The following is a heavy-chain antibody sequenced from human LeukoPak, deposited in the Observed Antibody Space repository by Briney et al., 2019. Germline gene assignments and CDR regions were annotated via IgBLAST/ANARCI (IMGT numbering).Heavy chain of an antibody. D-gene: IGHD6-19*01. J-gene: IGHJ4*02. CDR2: INHSGST. CDR3: AREYSSGCFGY. V-gene: IGHV4-34*01. Sequence: SETLSLTCAVYGGSFSGYYWSWIRQPPGKGLEWIGEINHSGSTNYNPSLKSRVTISVGTSKNQFSLKLSSVTAADTAVYYCAREYSSGCFGYWGQGTLVTVSS. CDR1: GGSFSGYY.